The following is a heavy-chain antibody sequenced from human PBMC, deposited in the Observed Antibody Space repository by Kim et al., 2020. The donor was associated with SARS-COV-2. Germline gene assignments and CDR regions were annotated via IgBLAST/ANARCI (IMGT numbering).Heavy chain of an antibody. Sequence: SETLSLTCAVSGYSISSGYYWGWIRQPPGKGLEWIGSAHHSGSTYYNPSLKSRVIISRDTSKNQFSLWLNSVTAADTAVYYCTSKYYYDISGYYYADCWGHGALVSVSS. CDR2: AHHSGST. J-gene: IGHJ4*01. V-gene: IGHV4-38-2*01. D-gene: IGHD3-22*01. CDR1: GYSISSGYY. CDR3: TSKYYYDISGYYYADC.